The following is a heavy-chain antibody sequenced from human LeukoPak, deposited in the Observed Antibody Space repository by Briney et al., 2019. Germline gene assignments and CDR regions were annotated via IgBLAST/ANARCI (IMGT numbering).Heavy chain of an antibody. CDR1: GYTFTAYY. Sequence: GASVKVSCKASGYTFTAYYMHWVRQAPGQGLEWMGWINPNSGGTKNAQRFQGRVTMTRDTSSSTAYMEMSRLRSDDTAVYYCARATPLTEPVIVESYSFDYWGQGTLVTVSS. CDR2: INPNSGGT. D-gene: IGHD2-2*01. J-gene: IGHJ4*02. CDR3: ARATPLTEPVIVESYSFDY. V-gene: IGHV1-2*02.